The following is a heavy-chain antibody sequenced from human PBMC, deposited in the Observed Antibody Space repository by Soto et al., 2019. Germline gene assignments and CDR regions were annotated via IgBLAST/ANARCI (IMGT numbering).Heavy chain of an antibody. CDR2: ISGSGGST. J-gene: IGHJ6*02. CDR1: GFTFSSYA. CDR3: AKDTPQGPIYYYYYGMDV. V-gene: IGHV3-23*01. Sequence: PGGSLRLSFAASGFTFSSYAMSWVRQAPGKGLEWVSAISGSGGSTYYADSVKGRFTISRDNSKNTLYLQMNSLRAEDTAVYYCAKDTPQGPIYYYYYGMDVWGQGTTVTVSS.